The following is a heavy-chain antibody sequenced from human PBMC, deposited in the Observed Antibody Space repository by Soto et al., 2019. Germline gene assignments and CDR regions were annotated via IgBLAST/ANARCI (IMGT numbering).Heavy chain of an antibody. D-gene: IGHD1-20*01. CDR2: IHNSGSP. V-gene: IGHV4-30-4*01. J-gene: IGHJ3*02. Sequence: PSETLSLTCSVSGASIYNGGYFWSWIRQSPEKGLEWIGRIHNSGSPYNNPSLKSRVTISADTSMNQFSLALTSVTAADTAMYYCARVRHINAFDIWGQGTMVTVSS. CDR3: ARVRHINAFDI. CDR1: GASIYNGGYF.